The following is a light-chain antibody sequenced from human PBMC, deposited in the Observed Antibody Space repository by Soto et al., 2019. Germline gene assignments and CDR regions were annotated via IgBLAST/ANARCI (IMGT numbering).Light chain of an antibody. J-gene: IGKJ1*01. CDR2: QTS. Sequence: EIVLTQSPATLSSFPGDRVTLSCRASQYINTRLAWYQHRPGQAPRLLIYQTSIRAAGIPARFSASGTGTDLTLTISDVQPEDFAVYYRHQRQSCPRTFGQRTKV. CDR1: QYINTR. CDR3: HQRQSCPRT. V-gene: IGKV3-11*01.